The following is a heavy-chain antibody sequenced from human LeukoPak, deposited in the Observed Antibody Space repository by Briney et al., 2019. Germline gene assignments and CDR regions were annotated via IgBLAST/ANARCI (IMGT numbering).Heavy chain of an antibody. CDR2: ISYDGSNK. Sequence: GGSLRLSCAASGFTFSSYGMHWVRQAPGKGLEWVAVISYDGSNKYYADSVKGRFTISRDNARNSLHLQMNNLRADDMALYYCEKGNWYGSGSPDTYFEYWGQGTLVTVSS. J-gene: IGHJ4*02. CDR1: GFTFSSYG. CDR3: EKGNWYGSGSPDTYFEY. V-gene: IGHV3-30*18. D-gene: IGHD3-10*01.